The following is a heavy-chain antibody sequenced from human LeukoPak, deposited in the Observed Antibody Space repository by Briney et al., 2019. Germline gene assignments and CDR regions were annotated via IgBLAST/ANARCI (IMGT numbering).Heavy chain of an antibody. Sequence: ASVKVSCKASGSTFSSYDINWVRQATGQGLEWMGWMNPNSGDTGYTQRFQGRVTMTRDTSISTAYMELSSLRSEDTAVYYCARGLYGTGSHFDFWGQGTLVTVSS. V-gene: IGHV1-8*02. CDR1: GSTFSSYD. J-gene: IGHJ4*02. D-gene: IGHD3-10*01. CDR2: MNPNSGDT. CDR3: ARGLYGTGSHFDF.